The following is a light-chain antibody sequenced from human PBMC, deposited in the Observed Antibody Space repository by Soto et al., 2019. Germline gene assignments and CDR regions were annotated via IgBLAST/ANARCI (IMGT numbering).Light chain of an antibody. CDR3: SSYTGRGIPI. V-gene: IGLV2-14*03. CDR1: RSDIGGYDF. CDR2: EVT. J-gene: IGLJ2*01. Sequence: QSALTQPASVSGSPGQSITISCTGTRSDIGGYDFVSWYQQHPGKAPKLLIYEVTHRPSGVSARFSGSKSGNTASLTISGLRTEDEADFYCSSYTGRGIPIFGGGTKVTVL.